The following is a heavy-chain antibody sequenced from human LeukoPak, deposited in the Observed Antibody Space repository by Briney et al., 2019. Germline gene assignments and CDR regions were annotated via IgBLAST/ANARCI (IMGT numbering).Heavy chain of an antibody. V-gene: IGHV4-59*08. D-gene: IGHD4-23*01. CDR3: VRVDNGGNYFDY. CDR1: GGSISSYY. CDR2: IYYSGST. J-gene: IGHJ4*02. Sequence: SETLSLTCTVSGGSISSYYWSWIRQPPGKGLEWIGYIYYSGSTNYNPSLKSRVTISVDTSKNQFSLKLSSVTAADTAVYYCVRVDNGGNYFDYWGQGTLVTVSS.